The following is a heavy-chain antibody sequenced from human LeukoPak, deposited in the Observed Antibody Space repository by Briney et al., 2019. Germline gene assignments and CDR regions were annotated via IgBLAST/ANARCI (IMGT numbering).Heavy chain of an antibody. Sequence: ASVKVSCKASGYTFTGYYMDWVRQAPGQGLGWMGWINPNSGGTNYAQKFQGRVTMTRDTSISTAYMELSRLRSDDTAVYYCARDYDILTGLWKYYFDYWGQGTLVSVSS. CDR3: ARDYDILTGLWKYYFDY. V-gene: IGHV1-2*02. J-gene: IGHJ4*02. CDR1: GYTFTGYY. D-gene: IGHD3-9*01. CDR2: INPNSGGT.